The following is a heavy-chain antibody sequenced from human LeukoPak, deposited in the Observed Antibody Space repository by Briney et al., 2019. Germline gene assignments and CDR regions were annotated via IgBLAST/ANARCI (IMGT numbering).Heavy chain of an antibody. D-gene: IGHD2-15*01. Sequence: WIRQPPGKGLEWVGRIKSKTDGGTTDYAAPVKGRFTISRDDSKNTLYLQMNSLKTEDTAVYYCTIGYCSGGSCYGYYFDYWGQGTLVTVSS. V-gene: IGHV3-15*01. CDR3: TIGYCSGGSCYGYYFDY. CDR2: IKSKTDGGTT. J-gene: IGHJ4*02.